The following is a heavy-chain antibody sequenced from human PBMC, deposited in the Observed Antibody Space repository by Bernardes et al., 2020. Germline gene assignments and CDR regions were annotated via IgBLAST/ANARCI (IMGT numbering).Heavy chain of an antibody. CDR3: ARAGNSYSDY. CDR2: INHSGST. V-gene: IGHV4-34*01. D-gene: IGHD5-18*01. J-gene: IGHJ4*02. CDR1: GGSFSGYY. Sequence: TLSLTCAVYGGSFSGYYWSWIRQPPGKGLEWIGEINHSGSTNYNPSLKSRVTISVDTSKNQFSLKLSSVTAADTAVYYCARAGNSYSDYWGQGTLVTVSS.